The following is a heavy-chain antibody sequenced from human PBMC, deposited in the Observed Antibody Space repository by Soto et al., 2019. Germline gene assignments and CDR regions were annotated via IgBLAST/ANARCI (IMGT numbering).Heavy chain of an antibody. CDR3: ARDRALVVVAATVGRQYYYCYYGMDV. D-gene: IGHD2-15*01. J-gene: IGHJ6*02. CDR1: GGTFSSYA. CDR2: IIPIFGTA. V-gene: IGHV1-69*13. Sequence: SVKVSCKASGGTFSSYAISWVRQAPGQGLEWMGGIIPIFGTANYAQKFQGRVTITADESTSTAYMELSSLRSEDTAVYYCARDRALVVVAATVGRQYYYCYYGMDVWGQGTTVTVSS.